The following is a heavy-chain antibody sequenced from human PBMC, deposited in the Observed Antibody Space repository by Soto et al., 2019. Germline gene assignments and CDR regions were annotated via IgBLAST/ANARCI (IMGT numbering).Heavy chain of an antibody. CDR3: AKVTYYYDTSVYYYFDY. CDR1: GFTFSWYT. CDR2: ISSSSTYI. J-gene: IGHJ4*02. Sequence: GGSLRLSCAGSGFTFSWYTMNWVRQAPGKGLEWVSSISSSSTYIYYADSVKGRFAISRDNAKNSLYLQMNSLRAEDTAVYYCAKVTYYYDTSVYYYFDYWGQGTQVTVSS. D-gene: IGHD3-22*01. V-gene: IGHV3-21*04.